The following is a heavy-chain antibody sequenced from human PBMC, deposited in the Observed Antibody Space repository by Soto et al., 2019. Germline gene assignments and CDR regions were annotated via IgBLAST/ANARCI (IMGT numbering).Heavy chain of an antibody. Sequence: GGSLRLSCAASGFTVSSNYMSWVRQAPGKGLEWVSVIYSGGSTYYADSVKGRFTISRHNSKNTLYLQMNSLRAEDTAVYYCARVQSGLGPSYYYYYYMDVWGKGTTVTVSS. D-gene: IGHD3-22*01. V-gene: IGHV3-53*04. J-gene: IGHJ6*03. CDR1: GFTVSSNY. CDR3: ARVQSGLGPSYYYYYYMDV. CDR2: IYSGGST.